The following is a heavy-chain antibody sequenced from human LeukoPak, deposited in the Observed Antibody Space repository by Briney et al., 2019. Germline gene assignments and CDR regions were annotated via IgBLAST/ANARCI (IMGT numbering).Heavy chain of an antibody. V-gene: IGHV3-30*18. CDR1: GFTFSSYG. D-gene: IGHD3-10*01. CDR2: ISYDGSNK. Sequence: PGGSLRLSCAASGFTFSSYGMHWVRQAPGKGLEWVAVISYDGSNKYYADSVKGRFTISRDNSKNTLYLQMNSLRAEDTAVYYCAKDPYGSGIGYFDYWGQGTLVTVSS. J-gene: IGHJ4*02. CDR3: AKDPYGSGIGYFDY.